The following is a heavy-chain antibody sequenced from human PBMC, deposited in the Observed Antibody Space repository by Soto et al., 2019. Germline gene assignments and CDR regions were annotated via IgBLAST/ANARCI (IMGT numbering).Heavy chain of an antibody. D-gene: IGHD3-22*01. CDR2: IYPGDSDT. CDR1: GYSFTSYW. Sequence: PGESLKISCKGSGYSFTSYWIGWVRQMTGKGLEWMGIIYPGDSDTRYSPSFQGQVTISADKSISTAYLQWSSLKASDTAMYYCARQAYYYDSSGSFRFDPWGQGTLVTVSS. J-gene: IGHJ5*02. CDR3: ARQAYYYDSSGSFRFDP. V-gene: IGHV5-51*01.